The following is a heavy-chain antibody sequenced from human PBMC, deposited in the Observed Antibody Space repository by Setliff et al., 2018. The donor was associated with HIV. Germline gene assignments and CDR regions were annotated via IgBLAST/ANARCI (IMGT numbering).Heavy chain of an antibody. J-gene: IGHJ5*02. V-gene: IGHV4-59*08. CDR3: ARREGRSYYFDSSGYKYNWFDP. CDR1: GGSISSYY. Sequence: SETLSLTCTVSGGSISSYYWSWIRQPPGKGLEWIGYIYYSGSTNYNPSLKSRVTISVDTSKNQFSLKLSSVTAADTAVYYCARREGRSYYFDSSGYKYNWFDPWGQGTRVTVSS. CDR2: IYYSGST. D-gene: IGHD3-22*01.